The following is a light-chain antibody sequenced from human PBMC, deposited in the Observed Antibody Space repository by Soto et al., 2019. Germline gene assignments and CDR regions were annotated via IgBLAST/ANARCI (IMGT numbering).Light chain of an antibody. J-gene: IGKJ1*01. V-gene: IGKV3-20*01. CDR2: DAS. Sequence: EIVLTQSPGTLSLSPGARAPLSCRASQSVSSSYLAWYQQNPGQAPRLLIYDASSRATGLPARFSGSGSGTKFTLPLASLRPDDFANYYCQQYETFSGTFGPGTKVDIK. CDR3: QQYETFSGT. CDR1: QSVSSSY.